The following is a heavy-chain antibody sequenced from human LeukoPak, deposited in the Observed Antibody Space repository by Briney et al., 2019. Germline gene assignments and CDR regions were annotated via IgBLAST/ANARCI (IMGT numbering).Heavy chain of an antibody. D-gene: IGHD6-13*01. J-gene: IGHJ1*01. V-gene: IGHV3-74*01. CDR2: INSDGINT. CDR1: GFTFSNYW. Sequence: GGSLRLSCAASGFTFSNYWMHWVRQAPGKGLVWVSRINSDGINTSYADSVKGRFTISRDNAKNTLNLQMNSLRTEDTALYYCARCGYEGSWYQNAEYFQHWGQGTLVTVSS. CDR3: ARCGYEGSWYQNAEYFQH.